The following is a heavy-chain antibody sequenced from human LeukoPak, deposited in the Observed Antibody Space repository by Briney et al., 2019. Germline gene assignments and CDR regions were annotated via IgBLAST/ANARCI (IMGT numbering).Heavy chain of an antibody. CDR2: IKQGGSEK. V-gene: IGHV3-7*01. CDR3: ARVRTGYCSGGRCYNYYYYYYMDV. J-gene: IGHJ6*03. D-gene: IGHD2-15*01. CDR1: GFTFSSYW. Sequence: PGGSLRLSCAASGFTFSSYWMTWVRQAPGKGLEWVANIKQGGSEKYYVDSVKGRFTISRDNAKNSLYLQMNNLRAEDTALYYCARVRTGYCSGGRCYNYYYYYYMDVWGKGTTVTVSS.